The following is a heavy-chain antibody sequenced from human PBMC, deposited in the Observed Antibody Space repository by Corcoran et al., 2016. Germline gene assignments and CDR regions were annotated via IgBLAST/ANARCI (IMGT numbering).Heavy chain of an antibody. Sequence: QVQLVQSGAEVKKPGSSVKVSCKASGGTFSRYAISWVRQAPGQGLEWMGGIIPIFGTANYAQKFQGRVTITADESTSTAYMELSSLRSEDTAVYYCARDYGDYDRNYYGMDVWGQGTTVTVSS. CDR3: ARDYGDYDRNYYGMDV. D-gene: IGHD4-17*01. J-gene: IGHJ6*02. CDR2: IIPIFGTA. V-gene: IGHV1-69*01. CDR1: GGTFSRYA.